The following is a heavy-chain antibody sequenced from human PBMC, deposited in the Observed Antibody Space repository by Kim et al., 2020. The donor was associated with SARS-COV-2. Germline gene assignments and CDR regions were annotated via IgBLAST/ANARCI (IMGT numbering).Heavy chain of an antibody. Sequence: SETLSLTCTVSGGSISRSSYYWGWIRQPPGKGLEWIGSRVPYYSPSLKSRVTLSVDMSKNQFSLKLSSVTATDTAVYYCASSYYNILTNYYVIFDYWGQGTLVTVSS. CDR3: ASSYYNILTNYYVIFDY. D-gene: IGHD3-9*01. CDR2: RVP. V-gene: IGHV4-39*01. J-gene: IGHJ4*02. CDR1: GGSISRSSYY.